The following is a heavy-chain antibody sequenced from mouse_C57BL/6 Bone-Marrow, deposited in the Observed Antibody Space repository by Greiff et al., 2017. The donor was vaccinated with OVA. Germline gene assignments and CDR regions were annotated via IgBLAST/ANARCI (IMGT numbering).Heavy chain of an antibody. J-gene: IGHJ2*01. Sequence: EVQLQQSGPELVKPGASVKISCKASGYTFTDYYMNWVKQSHGKSLEWIGDINPNNGGTSYNQKFKGKATLTVDKSSSTAYMELRSLTSEDSAVYYCVGPSISVYWGQGTTLTVSS. CDR2: INPNNGGT. V-gene: IGHV1-26*01. D-gene: IGHD1-3*01. CDR3: VGPSISVY. CDR1: GYTFTDYY.